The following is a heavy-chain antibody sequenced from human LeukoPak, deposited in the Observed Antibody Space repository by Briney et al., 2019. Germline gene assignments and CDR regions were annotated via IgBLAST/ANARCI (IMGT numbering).Heavy chain of an antibody. J-gene: IGHJ6*02. CDR1: GFTFSSYS. V-gene: IGHV3-21*01. D-gene: IGHD1-14*01. CDR3: ARPRRPYYYYGMDV. CDR2: ISSSSSSYI. Sequence: PGGSLRLSCAASGFTFSSYSMSWVRQAPGKGLEWVSSISSSSSSYIYYADSVKGRFTISRDNAKNSLYLQMNSLRAEDTAVYYCARPRRPYYYYGMDVWGQGTTVTVSS.